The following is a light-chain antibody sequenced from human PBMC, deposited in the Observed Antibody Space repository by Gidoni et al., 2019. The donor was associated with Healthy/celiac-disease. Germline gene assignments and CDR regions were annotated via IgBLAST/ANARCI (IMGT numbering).Light chain of an antibody. Sequence: DIVLTQSPGTLSLSPGESATLSCRASQSVSSSYLAWYQQQPGQAPRLLIYGASSRATGIPDRFSGSGSGTDFTLTISRLEPEDFAVYYCQQYGSSPLTFGGGTKVEIK. J-gene: IGKJ4*01. CDR3: QQYGSSPLT. CDR1: QSVSSSY. CDR2: GAS. V-gene: IGKV3-20*01.